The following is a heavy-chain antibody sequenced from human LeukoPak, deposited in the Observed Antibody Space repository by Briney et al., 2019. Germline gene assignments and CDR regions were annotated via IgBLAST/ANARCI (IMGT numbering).Heavy chain of an antibody. D-gene: IGHD3-10*01. CDR2: IYTSGST. V-gene: IGHV4-61*02. J-gene: IGHJ4*02. CDR3: ARLSHDGSGSYPDY. Sequence: SETLSLTCTVSGGSISSTNYYWNWIRLPAGKGLEWIGRIYTSGSTNYNPSLKSRVTISVDTSKNQFPLNLSSVTAADTAIYFCARLSHDGSGSYPDYWGQGTLVTVSS. CDR1: GGSISSTNYY.